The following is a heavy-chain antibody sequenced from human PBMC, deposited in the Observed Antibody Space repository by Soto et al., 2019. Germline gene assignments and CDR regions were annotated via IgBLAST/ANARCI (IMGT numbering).Heavy chain of an antibody. CDR2: ISYDGSKK. Sequence: SGGGVVQPGRSLRLSCAASGFTFSSYGMHWVRQAPGKGLEWVAVISYDGSKKYYADSEKGRFTISRDNSKNTLFLQMNSLRAEDTAVYYCAKDGVYGMDVWGQGTTVTVSS. J-gene: IGHJ6*02. CDR1: GFTFSSYG. D-gene: IGHD3-16*01. CDR3: AKDGVYGMDV. V-gene: IGHV3-30*18.